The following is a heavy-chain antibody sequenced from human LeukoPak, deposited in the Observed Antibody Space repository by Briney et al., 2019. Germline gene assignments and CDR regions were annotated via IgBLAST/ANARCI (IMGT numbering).Heavy chain of an antibody. CDR2: IYYSGST. Sequence: SETLSLTCTVSGGSISSYYWSWIRQPPGKGLEWIGYIYYSGSTNYNPSLKSRVTISVDTSKNQFSLKLSSVTAADTAVYYCARLPNYYDSSGSIDYWGQGTLVTVSS. J-gene: IGHJ4*02. D-gene: IGHD3-22*01. V-gene: IGHV4-59*08. CDR1: GGSISSYY. CDR3: ARLPNYYDSSGSIDY.